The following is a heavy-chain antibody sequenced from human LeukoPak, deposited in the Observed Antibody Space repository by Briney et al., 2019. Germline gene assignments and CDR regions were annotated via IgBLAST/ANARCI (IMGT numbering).Heavy chain of an antibody. J-gene: IGHJ4*02. CDR3: ARGRLGTKLKKYYFDY. D-gene: IGHD2-8*01. CDR2: INHSGSP. CDR1: GGSFSGYY. Sequence: SETLSLTCAVYGGSFSGYYWSWIRQPPGKGLEWIGEINHSGSPNYNPSLKSRVTISVDTSKNQSSLKLSSVTAADTAVYYCARGRLGTKLKKYYFDYWGQGTLVTVSS. V-gene: IGHV4-34*01.